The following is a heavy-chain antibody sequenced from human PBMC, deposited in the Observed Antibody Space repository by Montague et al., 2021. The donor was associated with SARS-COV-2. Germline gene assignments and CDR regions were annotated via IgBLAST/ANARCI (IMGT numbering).Heavy chain of an antibody. CDR1: GDSVNRYY. CDR3: ATIATTGPKEFNR. V-gene: IGHV4-59*02. Sequence: SETLSLTCSVSGDSVNRYYWSWIRQSPGTGLEWIGYMFYGWSTNSNPTLPSRASFSVDTSKNQFSLRLKSVTIADTAVYFCATIATTGPKEFNRWGQGTLVTVST. CDR2: MFYGWST. J-gene: IGHJ4*02. D-gene: IGHD1/OR15-1a*01.